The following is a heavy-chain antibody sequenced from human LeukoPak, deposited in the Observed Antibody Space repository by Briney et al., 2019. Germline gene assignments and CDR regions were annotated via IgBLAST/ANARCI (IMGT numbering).Heavy chain of an antibody. Sequence: SETLSLTCTVSGGSISSYYWSWSRQPPGKGPEWIGNIYYSGSTNYNPSLKSRVTISVRTSKNQFSLKLSSVTATDTAVYYCARHVGSGTLGAFDIWGQGTMVTVSS. CDR3: ARHVGSGTLGAFDI. D-gene: IGHD3-10*01. CDR2: IYYSGST. CDR1: GGSISSYY. V-gene: IGHV4-59*08. J-gene: IGHJ3*02.